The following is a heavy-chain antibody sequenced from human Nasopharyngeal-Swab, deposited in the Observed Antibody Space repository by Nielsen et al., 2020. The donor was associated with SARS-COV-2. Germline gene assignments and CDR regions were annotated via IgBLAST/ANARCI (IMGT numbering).Heavy chain of an antibody. CDR1: GFTFSSYW. D-gene: IGHD2-2*01. J-gene: IGHJ3*02. CDR2: IKQDGSEK. V-gene: IGHV3-7*01. CDR3: ARDRDYAVAFDI. Sequence: GASLKISCAASGFTFSSYWMSWVRQAPGKGLEWVANIKQDGSEKYYVDSVKGRFTISRDNAKNSLYLQMNSLRAEDTAVYYCARDRDYAVAFDIWGQGTMVTVSS.